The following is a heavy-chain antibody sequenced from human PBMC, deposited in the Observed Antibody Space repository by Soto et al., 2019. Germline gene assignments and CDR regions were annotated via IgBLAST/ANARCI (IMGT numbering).Heavy chain of an antibody. J-gene: IGHJ4*02. CDR3: ARVVLEWLPTSGFDY. D-gene: IGHD5-12*01. CDR1: GYSFTSYG. V-gene: IGHV1-18*04. CDR2: ITAENGNT. Sequence: QIQLVQSGAEVKKPGASVKVSCKASGYSFTSYGITWVRQAPGQGPEWLGWITAENGNTNYAQKFQGRSTMTTDTYPNRAFMALRGLRSDDTAVYYCARVVLEWLPTSGFDYWGQGTLVTVSS.